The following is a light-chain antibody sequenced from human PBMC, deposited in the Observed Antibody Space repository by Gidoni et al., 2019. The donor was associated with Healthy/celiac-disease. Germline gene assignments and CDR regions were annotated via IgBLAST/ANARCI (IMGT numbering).Light chain of an antibody. CDR1: QSVLYSSNNKNY. J-gene: IGKJ1*01. Sequence: DIVMTQSPDSLAVYLGERATINCKYSQSVLYSSNNKNYLAWYQQKPGQPPKLLIYWASTRESGVPDRFSGSGSGTDFPLTISSLQAEDVAVYYCQQYYSTPRTFGQGTKVEIK. CDR3: QQYYSTPRT. V-gene: IGKV4-1*01. CDR2: WAS.